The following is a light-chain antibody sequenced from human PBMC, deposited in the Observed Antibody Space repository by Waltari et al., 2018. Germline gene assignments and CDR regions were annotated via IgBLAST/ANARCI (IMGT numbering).Light chain of an antibody. Sequence: DIVLTQSPGTLSLSPGERATHSCRASENIRSFLAWYQQKPGQAPRLLIYDTSTRATGIPDRFSGSGSGTDFSLTISRLEPEDFAVYYCQKYGTLPATFGQGTKVEIK. CDR3: QKYGTLPAT. V-gene: IGKV3-20*01. CDR1: ENIRSF. J-gene: IGKJ1*01. CDR2: DTS.